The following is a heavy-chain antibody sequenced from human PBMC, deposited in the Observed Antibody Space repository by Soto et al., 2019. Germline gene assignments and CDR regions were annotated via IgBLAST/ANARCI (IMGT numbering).Heavy chain of an antibody. D-gene: IGHD6-25*01. J-gene: IGHJ5*02. CDR3: ATSGAAWNNWFDP. CDR1: GGSISRYY. V-gene: IGHV4-4*07. CDR2: IYNTGST. Sequence: SETLSLTCTVSGGSISRYYWSWIRQPAGKALEWIGRIYNTGSTEYNPSLKSRVTMSMDTSKNQFFLNLRSVTAADTAVYYCATSGAAWNNWFDPWGQGILVTVSS.